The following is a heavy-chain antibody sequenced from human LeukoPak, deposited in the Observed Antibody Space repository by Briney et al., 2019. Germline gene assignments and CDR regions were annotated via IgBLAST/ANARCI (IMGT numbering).Heavy chain of an antibody. V-gene: IGHV3-7*01. CDR2: INHNGNVN. CDR1: GFTFSSYW. D-gene: IGHD1-26*01. J-gene: IGHJ4*02. Sequence: PGGSLRPSCAASGFTFSSYWMNWARQAPGKGLEWVASINHNGNVNYYVDSVKGRFTISRDNAKNSLYLQMNSLRDEDTAVYYCASSGSYRFDYWGQGTLVTVSS. CDR3: ASSGSYRFDY.